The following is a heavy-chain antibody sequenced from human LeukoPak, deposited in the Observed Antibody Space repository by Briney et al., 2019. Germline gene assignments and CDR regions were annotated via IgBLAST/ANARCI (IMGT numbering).Heavy chain of an antibody. J-gene: IGHJ4*02. Sequence: PGGSLRLSCAACGFTFSRYAMSGVRQAPGKGGEGGSDIRGSGGSTYYADSVKGRFTISRDNSKNTLYLQMNSLRAEDTAVYYCAKDPKPVRYQYFDYWGQGTLVTVSS. CDR3: AKDPKPVRYQYFDY. V-gene: IGHV3-23*01. CDR1: GFTFSRYA. D-gene: IGHD2-2*01. CDR2: IRGSGGST.